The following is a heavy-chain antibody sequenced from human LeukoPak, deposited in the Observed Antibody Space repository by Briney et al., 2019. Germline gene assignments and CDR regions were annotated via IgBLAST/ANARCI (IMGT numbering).Heavy chain of an antibody. V-gene: IGHV4-59*01. J-gene: IGHJ4*02. CDR3: ARAIRGSYGYHYFDY. Sequence: SETLSLTCTVSGGSISSYYWSWIRQPPGKGLEWIGYIYYSGSTNYNPSLKSRVTISVDTSKNQFSLKLSSVTAADTAVYYCARAIRGSYGYHYFDYWGQGTLVTVSS. CDR1: GGSISSYY. D-gene: IGHD5-18*01. CDR2: IYYSGST.